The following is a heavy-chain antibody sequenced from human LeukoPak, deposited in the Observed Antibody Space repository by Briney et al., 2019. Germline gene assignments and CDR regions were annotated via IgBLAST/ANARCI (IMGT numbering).Heavy chain of an antibody. CDR2: ISYDGSNK. CDR1: GFTFGDYA. D-gene: IGHD3-10*01. V-gene: IGHV3-30*04. Sequence: GGSLRLSCTASGFTFGDYAMSWFRQAPGKGLEWVAVISYDGSNKYYADSVKGRFTISRDNSKNTLYLQMNSLRAEDTAVYYCARRLYGSGSYYIDYWGQGTLVTVSS. J-gene: IGHJ4*02. CDR3: ARRLYGSGSYYIDY.